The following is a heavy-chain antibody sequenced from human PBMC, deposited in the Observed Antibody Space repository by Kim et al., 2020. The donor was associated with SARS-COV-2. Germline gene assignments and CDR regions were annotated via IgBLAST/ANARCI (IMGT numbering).Heavy chain of an antibody. J-gene: IGHJ4*02. V-gene: IGHV3-21*01. Sequence: GGSLRLSCAASGFTFSSYSMNWVRQAPGKGLEWVSSISSSSSYIYYADSVKGRFTISRDNAKNSLYLQMNSLRAEDTAVYYCARVPSLRTGTTSYWGQGTLVTVSS. CDR3: ARVPSLRTGTTSY. CDR2: ISSSSSYI. CDR1: GFTFSSYS. D-gene: IGHD1-1*01.